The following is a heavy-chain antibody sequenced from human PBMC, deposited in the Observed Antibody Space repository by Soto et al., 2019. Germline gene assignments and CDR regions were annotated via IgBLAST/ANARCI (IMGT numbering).Heavy chain of an antibody. CDR3: ARVTGSGNLDY. V-gene: IGHV3-74*01. Sequence: PGGSLRLSCAASGFTFSSYWMHWVRQAPGKGLVWVSRINSDGSSTSYADSVKGRFTISRDNAKNALYLQMNSLRAEDTAVYYCARVTGSGNLDYWGQGTLVTVSS. CDR1: GFTFSSYW. J-gene: IGHJ4*02. CDR2: INSDGSST. D-gene: IGHD3-10*01.